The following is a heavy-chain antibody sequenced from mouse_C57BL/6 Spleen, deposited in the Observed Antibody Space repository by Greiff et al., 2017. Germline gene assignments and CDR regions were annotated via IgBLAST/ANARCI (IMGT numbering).Heavy chain of an antibody. J-gene: IGHJ2*01. CDR1: GYTFTSYW. Sequence: QVQLQQPGAELVKPGASVKLSCKASGYTFTSYWMHWVKQRPGQGLEWIGMIHPNSGSTNYNAKFKSKATLTVDKSSSTAYMQLSSLTSEDSAVYYCARLNLGFGCWGPGTTLTVAS. CDR3: ARLNLGFGC. CDR2: IHPNSGST. D-gene: IGHD1-2*01. V-gene: IGHV1-64*01.